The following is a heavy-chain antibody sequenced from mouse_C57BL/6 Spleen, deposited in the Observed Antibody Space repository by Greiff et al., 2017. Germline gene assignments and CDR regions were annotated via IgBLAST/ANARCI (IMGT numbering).Heavy chain of an antibody. CDR2: IDPSDSYT. J-gene: IGHJ1*03. CDR3: AGSSGYWYFDV. V-gene: IGHV1-69*01. Sequence: VQLQQPGAELVMPGASVKLSCKASGYTFTSYGMHWVKQRPGQGLEWIGEIDPSDSYTTYNQKFKGKSTLTVDKSSSTAYMQLSSLTSEDSAVYYCAGSSGYWYFDVWGTGTTVTVSS. CDR1: GYTFTSYG. D-gene: IGHD3-2*02.